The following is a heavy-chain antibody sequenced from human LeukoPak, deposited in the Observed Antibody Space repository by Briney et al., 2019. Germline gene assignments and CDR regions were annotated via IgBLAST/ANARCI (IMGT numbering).Heavy chain of an antibody. D-gene: IGHD3-16*01. CDR2: INTNTGNP. V-gene: IGHV7-4-1*02. J-gene: IGHJ6*02. Sequence: ASVKVSCKASGYTFTSYAMNWVRPAPGQGLEWMGWINTNTGNPTYAQGFTGRFVFSLDTSVSTAYLQISSLKAEDTAVYYCAKAGGVTTYYYYYGMDVWGQGTTVTVSS. CDR3: AKAGGVTTYYYYYGMDV. CDR1: GYTFTSYA.